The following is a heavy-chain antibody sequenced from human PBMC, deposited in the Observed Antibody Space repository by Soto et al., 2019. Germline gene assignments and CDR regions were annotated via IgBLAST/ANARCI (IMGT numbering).Heavy chain of an antibody. V-gene: IGHV3-33*01. CDR3: ARESRAYCSGGSCYSEVGLDFDY. J-gene: IGHJ4*02. CDR2: IWYDGSNK. CDR1: GFTFSSYG. Sequence: GGSLRLSCAASGFTFSSYGMHWVRQAPGKGLEWVAVIWYDGSNKYYADSVKGRFTISRDNSKNTLYLQMNSLRAEDTAVYYCARESRAYCSGGSCYSEVGLDFDYWGQGTLVTVSS. D-gene: IGHD2-15*01.